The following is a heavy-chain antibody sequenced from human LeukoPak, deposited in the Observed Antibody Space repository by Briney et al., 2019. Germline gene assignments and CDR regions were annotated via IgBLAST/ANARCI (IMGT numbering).Heavy chain of an antibody. Sequence: SETLSLTCTVSGGSISSYYWSWIRQPAGKGLEWIGRMYTSGSTNYNPSLKSRVTMSLDTSKNQFSLKLRSVTAADTAVYYCARDFRSVGYWYFDLWGRGTLVTVSS. V-gene: IGHV4-4*07. CDR2: MYTSGST. J-gene: IGHJ2*01. D-gene: IGHD3-10*01. CDR3: ARDFRSVGYWYFDL. CDR1: GGSISSYY.